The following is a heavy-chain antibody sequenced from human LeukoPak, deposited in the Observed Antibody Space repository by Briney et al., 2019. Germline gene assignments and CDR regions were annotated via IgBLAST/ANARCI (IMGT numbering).Heavy chain of an antibody. CDR3: ARSPAGTTSHRGIFDY. D-gene: IGHD3-10*01. CDR1: GRSFTDYY. V-gene: IGHV4-34*01. CDR2: INHIGST. Sequence: AETLSLTCAVYGRSFTDYYWSWIRQPPGKGPEWIGEINHIGSTNDNPSLKSRVTISVDRSKNQFSLKLRSVTAADSTDYYCARSPAGTTSHRGIFDYWGQGILVTVSS. J-gene: IGHJ4*02.